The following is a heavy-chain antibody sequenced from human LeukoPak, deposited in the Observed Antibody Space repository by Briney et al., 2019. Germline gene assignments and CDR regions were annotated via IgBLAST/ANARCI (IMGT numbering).Heavy chain of an antibody. CDR2: TYYSGST. D-gene: IGHD5-24*01. J-gene: IGHJ6*02. CDR1: GGSISNSNYY. CDR3: AKWLLFNRYYYGIDV. Sequence: SETLSLTCTVSGGSISNSNYYWDWIRQPPGKGLEWIGTTYYSGSTYYNPSLKDRVTISVDTSKNQFSLRLSSVNPADTAVYYCAKWLLFNRYYYGIDVWGRGTTVTVSS. V-gene: IGHV4-39*01.